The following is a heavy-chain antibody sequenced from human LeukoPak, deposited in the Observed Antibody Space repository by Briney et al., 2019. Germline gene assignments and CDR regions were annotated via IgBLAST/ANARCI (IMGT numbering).Heavy chain of an antibody. D-gene: IGHD2-2*01. CDR3: ARDLNIVVVPAHGMDV. Sequence: GGSLRLSCAASGFTFSSYWMSWVRQAPGKGLEWVANIKQGGSEKHFADSVKGRFTISRDNAKKSLHLQMNSLRAEDTAVYYCARDLNIVVVPAHGMDVWGQGTTVTVSS. CDR2: IKQGGSEK. CDR1: GFTFSSYW. J-gene: IGHJ6*02. V-gene: IGHV3-7*01.